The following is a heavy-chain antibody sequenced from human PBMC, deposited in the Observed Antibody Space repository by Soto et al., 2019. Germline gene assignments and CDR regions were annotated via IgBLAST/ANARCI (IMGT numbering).Heavy chain of an antibody. CDR2: IYTAGGT. CDR3: ARALPVAKGGFDP. J-gene: IGHJ5*02. D-gene: IGHD2-2*01. CDR1: GFTVSNTY. V-gene: IGHV3-53*02. Sequence: EVQLVETGGSLIQPGGSLRLSCAASGFTVSNTYMTWVRQPPGKGLECVSVIYTAGGTNYADSVKGRFIISRDNSKNTLYLQMNSLRAEDTAVYYCARALPVAKGGFDPRGQGTLVTVSS.